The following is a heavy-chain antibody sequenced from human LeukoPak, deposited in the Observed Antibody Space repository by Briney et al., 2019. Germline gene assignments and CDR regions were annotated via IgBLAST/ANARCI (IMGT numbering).Heavy chain of an antibody. J-gene: IGHJ4*02. CDR1: RYTFTNYW. D-gene: IGHD1-26*01. Sequence: PGESLKISCKGSRYTFTNYWIGWVRQMPGKGLEWMGIIWPSDSDTRYSPSFQGQVTISADKSISTAYLQWSSLKASDTAIYFCARRISGYYIDYWGQGTLVSVSS. V-gene: IGHV5-51*01. CDR2: IWPSDSDT. CDR3: ARRISGYYIDY.